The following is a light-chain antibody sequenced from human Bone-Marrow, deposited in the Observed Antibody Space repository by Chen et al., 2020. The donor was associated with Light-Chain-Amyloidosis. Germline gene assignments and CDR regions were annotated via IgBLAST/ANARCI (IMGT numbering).Light chain of an antibody. CDR1: SSDVGGDNH. V-gene: IGLV2-14*01. CDR2: EVT. CDR3: SAYTITDPVV. Sequence: QSALTQPASVSGSPGQSITISCTGTSSDVGGDNHVSWYQQHPDKAPKLIIYEVTNRPSWVPDRFSGSKSDKTASLARSELQNEGGADYFCSAYTITDPVVVGSGTRVTGL. J-gene: IGLJ1*01.